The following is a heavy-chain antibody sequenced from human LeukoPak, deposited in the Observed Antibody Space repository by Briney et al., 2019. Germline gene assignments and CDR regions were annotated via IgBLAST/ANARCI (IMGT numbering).Heavy chain of an antibody. D-gene: IGHD3-3*01. CDR3: ARDAYYGAVPIDY. CDR2: ISAYNGNT. J-gene: IGHJ4*02. V-gene: IGHV1-18*01. CDR1: GYTFTSYG. Sequence: SVKVSCKASGYTFTSYGISWVRQAPGQRLEWMGWISAYNGNTNYAQKLQGRVTMTTDTSTSTGYMELRSLRSEDTAVYYCARDAYYGAVPIDYWGQGTLVTVSS.